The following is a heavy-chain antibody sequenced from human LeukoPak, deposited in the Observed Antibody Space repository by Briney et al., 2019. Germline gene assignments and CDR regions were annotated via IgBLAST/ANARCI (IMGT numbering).Heavy chain of an antibody. CDR2: IQSDGSTT. CDR1: GFAFNTYW. Sequence: SGGSLRLSCAASGFAFNTYWMHWVRQAPGKRLVWVSHIQSDGSTTTYADSVKGRFTISRDNAKNTLYLQMNSLRAEDTAVYYCARDFSYSPDYWGQGTLVTVSS. CDR3: ARDFSYSPDY. D-gene: IGHD3-10*01. J-gene: IGHJ4*02. V-gene: IGHV3-74*01.